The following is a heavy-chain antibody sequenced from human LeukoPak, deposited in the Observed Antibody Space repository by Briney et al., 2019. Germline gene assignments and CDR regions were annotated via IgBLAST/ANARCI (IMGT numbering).Heavy chain of an antibody. V-gene: IGHV1-2*02. J-gene: IGHJ4*02. Sequence: ASVKVSCKASGYTLTDCYMHWVRQAPGQGLEWMGWINPNSGDTHYAQKFQGRVTMPRDTSISTAYMELSRLRSDDTAVYYCASGSSLDGSSGWPTHYYWGQGTLVTVSS. CDR2: INPNSGDT. CDR1: GYTLTDCY. CDR3: ASGSSLDGSSGWPTHYY. D-gene: IGHD6-19*01.